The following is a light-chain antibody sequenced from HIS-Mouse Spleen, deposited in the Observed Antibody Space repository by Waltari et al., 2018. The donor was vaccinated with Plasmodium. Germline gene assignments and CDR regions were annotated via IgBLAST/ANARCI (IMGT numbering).Light chain of an antibody. J-gene: IGKJ2*01. Sequence: DIVMTQSPDSLAVSLGERATINCKSSPGVLYSSNNKTYLAWYQQKPGQPPKLLIYWASTRESGVPDRFSGSGSGTDFTLTISSLQAEDVAVYYCQQYYSTPPYTFGQGTKLEIK. CDR1: PGVLYSSNNKTY. CDR2: WAS. CDR3: QQYYSTPPYT. V-gene: IGKV4-1*01.